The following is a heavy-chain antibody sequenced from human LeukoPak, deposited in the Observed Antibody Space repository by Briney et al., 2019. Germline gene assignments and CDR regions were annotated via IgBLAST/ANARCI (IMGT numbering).Heavy chain of an antibody. J-gene: IGHJ4*02. Sequence: SETLSLTCAVYGGSFSGYYWSWLRQPPGKGLEWIGEINHSGSTNYNPSLKSRITISVDTSKNQFSLKLISVTAADTAVYYCARKVSIRGGFHWGQGTLVTVSS. D-gene: IGHD2-21*01. V-gene: IGHV4-34*01. CDR1: GGSFSGYY. CDR2: INHSGST. CDR3: ARKVSIRGGFH.